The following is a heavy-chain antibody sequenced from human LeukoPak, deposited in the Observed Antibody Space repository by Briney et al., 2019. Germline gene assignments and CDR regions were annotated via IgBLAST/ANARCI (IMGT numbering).Heavy chain of an antibody. CDR1: GFTFTSYA. CDR2: ISGSGGGT. Sequence: GESLKISCKGSGFTFTSYAMTWVRQAPGKGLEWVSVISGSGGGTYYADSVKGRFTISRDNSKNTLYLQMNSLRAEDTAVYYCAKTYSSSFAGWDVDYWGQGTLVTVSS. J-gene: IGHJ4*01. CDR3: AKTYSSSFAGWDVDY. V-gene: IGHV3-23*01. D-gene: IGHD6-6*01.